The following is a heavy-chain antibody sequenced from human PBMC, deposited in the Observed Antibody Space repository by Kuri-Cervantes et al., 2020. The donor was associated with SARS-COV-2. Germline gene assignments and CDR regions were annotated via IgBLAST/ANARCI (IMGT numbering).Heavy chain of an antibody. CDR3: ARSGIFGVVIISGDWFDP. CDR2: IIPIFGTA. V-gene: IGHV1-69*13. D-gene: IGHD3-3*01. CDR1: GGTFSSYA. Sequence: SVKVSCKASGGTFSSYAISWVRQAPGQGLEWMGGIIPIFGTANYAQKFQGRVTITADESTSTAYMELSRLRSDDTAVYYCARSGIFGVVIISGDWFDPWGQGTLVTVSS. J-gene: IGHJ5*02.